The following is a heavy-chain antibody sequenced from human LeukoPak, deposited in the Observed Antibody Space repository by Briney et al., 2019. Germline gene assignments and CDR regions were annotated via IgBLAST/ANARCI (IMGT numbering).Heavy chain of an antibody. D-gene: IGHD3-22*01. V-gene: IGHV3-66*01. CDR2: IYSGGST. CDR3: ARDLGGYHDY. CDR1: GFTASSNY. Sequence: PGGSLRLSCAASGFTASSNYMSWVRQAPGKGLEWVSVIYSGGSTYYADSVKGRFTISRDNSKNTLYLQMNSLRAEDTAVYYCARDLGGYHDYWGQGTLVTVSS. J-gene: IGHJ4*02.